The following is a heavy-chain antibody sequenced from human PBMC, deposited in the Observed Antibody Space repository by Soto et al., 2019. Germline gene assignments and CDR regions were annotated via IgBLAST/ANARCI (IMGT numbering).Heavy chain of an antibody. Sequence: QVQLVESGGGVVQPGRSLRLSCAASGFTFSSYGMHWVRQAPGKGLEWVAVISYDGSNKYYADSVKGRFTISRDNSKKTLYLQMNSLRAEDTAVYYCAKNPPTSSSSSDAFDIWGQGTMVTVSS. CDR1: GFTFSSYG. CDR3: AKNPPTSSSSSDAFDI. J-gene: IGHJ3*02. D-gene: IGHD6-6*01. CDR2: ISYDGSNK. V-gene: IGHV3-30*18.